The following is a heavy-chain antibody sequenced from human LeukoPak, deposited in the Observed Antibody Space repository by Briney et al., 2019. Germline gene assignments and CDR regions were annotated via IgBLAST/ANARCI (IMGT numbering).Heavy chain of an antibody. CDR3: ARQERYYDSSGYYSTYFDY. V-gene: IGHV4-59*08. J-gene: IGHJ4*02. D-gene: IGHD3-22*01. Sequence: PSETLSLTCTVSGGSISSYYWSWIRQPPGKGLEWIGYIYYSGSTNYNPSLKSRVTISVDTSKNRFSLKLSSVTAADTAVYYCARQERYYDSSGYYSTYFDYWGQGTLVTVSS. CDR2: IYYSGST. CDR1: GGSISSYY.